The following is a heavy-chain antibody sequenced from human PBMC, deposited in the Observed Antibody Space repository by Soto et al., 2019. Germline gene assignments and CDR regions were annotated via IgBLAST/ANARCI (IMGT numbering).Heavy chain of an antibody. CDR2: ISYDGSNK. CDR3: VRGRSRYSDKSLSWFDP. J-gene: IGHJ5*02. Sequence: GGSLRLSCEAAGLTFSSHAMHWVRQAPGKGLEWMAVISYDGSNKYYADSVKGRFIISRDNSKNTLYLQMNSLRADDTGIYYCVRGRSRYSDKSLSWFDPWGQGTQVTVSS. CDR1: GLTFSSHA. D-gene: IGHD5-12*01. V-gene: IGHV3-30-3*01.